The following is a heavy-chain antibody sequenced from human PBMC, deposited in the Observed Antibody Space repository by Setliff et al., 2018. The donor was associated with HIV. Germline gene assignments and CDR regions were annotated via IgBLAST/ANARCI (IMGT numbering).Heavy chain of an antibody. D-gene: IGHD1-26*01. Sequence: PSETLSLTCTVSGGSIGSTNSYWGWIRQPPGKGLEWIGNVVYTGSTYYNPSLKSRVTISVDKSKNQFSLKLSSVTAADTAVYYCAAATTLDYWGQGTLVTVSS. V-gene: IGHV4-39*07. CDR1: GGSIGSTNSY. J-gene: IGHJ4*02. CDR2: VVYTGST. CDR3: AAATTLDY.